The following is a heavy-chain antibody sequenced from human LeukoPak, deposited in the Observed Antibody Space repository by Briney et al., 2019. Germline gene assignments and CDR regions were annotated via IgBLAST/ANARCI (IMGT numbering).Heavy chain of an antibody. J-gene: IGHJ4*02. Sequence: ASVKVSCKASGYTFTSYGISWVRQAPGQGLEWMGWISAYKGNTNYAQKLQGRVTMTTDTSTSTVYMELRSLRSDDTAVYYCARSTPTAAGNFDFWGQGTLVTVSS. V-gene: IGHV1-18*01. CDR2: ISAYKGNT. CDR3: ARSTPTAAGNFDF. CDR1: GYTFTSYG. D-gene: IGHD2-15*01.